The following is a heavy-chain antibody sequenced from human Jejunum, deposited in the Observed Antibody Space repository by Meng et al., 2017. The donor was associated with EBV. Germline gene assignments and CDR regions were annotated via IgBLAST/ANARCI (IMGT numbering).Heavy chain of an antibody. D-gene: IGHD2-21*02. CDR2: VFWDGDK. CDR1: GFSLTTDGVG. J-gene: IGHJ5*02. CDR3: AHRVLKGMTEGLYNWIDP. Sequence: HIPLKASGLTLVKPAQTLPLACTFSGFSLTTDGVGVGWIRRPPGKALEWLALVFWDGDKRYSPSLRNRLSVIADTSKNQVVLTMANMDPADTATYYCAHRVLKGMTEGLYNWIDPWSQGTLVTVSS. V-gene: IGHV2-5*02.